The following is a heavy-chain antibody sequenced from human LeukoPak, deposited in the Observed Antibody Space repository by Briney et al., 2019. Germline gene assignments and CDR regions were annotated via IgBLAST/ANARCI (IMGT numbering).Heavy chain of an antibody. CDR3: ARAMDSSSWYGGSFDY. J-gene: IGHJ4*02. CDR1: GGSISSSNW. V-gene: IGHV4-4*02. CDR2: IYHSGST. Sequence: PSETLSLTCAVSGGSISSSNWWSWVRQPPGKGLEWIGEIYHSGSTNYNPSLKSRVTISVDKSKNQFSLKLSSVTAADTAVYYCARAMDSSSWYGGSFDYWGQGTLVTVSS. D-gene: IGHD6-13*01.